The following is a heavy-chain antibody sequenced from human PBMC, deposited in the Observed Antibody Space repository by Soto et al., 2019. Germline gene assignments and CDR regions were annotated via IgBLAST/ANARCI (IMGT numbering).Heavy chain of an antibody. CDR2: IYHSGST. V-gene: IGHV4-30-2*01. D-gene: IGHD3-10*01. Sequence: SETLSLTCAVSGGSISSGGYSWSWIRQPPGKGLEWIGYIYHSGSTYYNPSLKSRVTISVDRSKNQFSLKLSSVTAADTAVYYCARAPRGNYGYPSYFDYWGQGTLFTVSS. CDR1: GGSISSGGYS. J-gene: IGHJ4*02. CDR3: ARAPRGNYGYPSYFDY.